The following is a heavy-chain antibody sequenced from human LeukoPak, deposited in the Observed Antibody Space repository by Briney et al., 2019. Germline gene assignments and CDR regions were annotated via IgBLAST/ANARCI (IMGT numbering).Heavy chain of an antibody. CDR2: ISYDGSNK. CDR3: AKVFYGDSLFDY. V-gene: IGHV3-30*18. J-gene: IGHJ4*02. CDR1: GFTFSSYG. D-gene: IGHD4-17*01. Sequence: GGSLRLSCAASGFTFSSYGMHWVRQAPGKGLEWVAVISYDGSNKYYADSVKGRFTISRDNSKNTLYLQMNSLRAEDTAVYYCAKVFYGDSLFDYWGQGTLVTVSS.